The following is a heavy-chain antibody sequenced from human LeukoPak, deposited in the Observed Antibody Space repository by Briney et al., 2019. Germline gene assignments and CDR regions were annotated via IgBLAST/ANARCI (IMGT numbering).Heavy chain of an antibody. V-gene: IGHV1-24*01. CDR1: GYTLTELS. J-gene: IGHJ5*02. D-gene: IGHD6-19*01. Sequence: ASVKVSCKVSGYTLTELSMHWVRQAPGKGLEWMGGFDPEDGETIYAQKFQGRVTMTEDTSTDTAYMELSSLRSEDTAVYYCATPLYSSGWDNWFDPWGQGTLVTVSS. CDR3: ATPLYSSGWDNWFDP. CDR2: FDPEDGET.